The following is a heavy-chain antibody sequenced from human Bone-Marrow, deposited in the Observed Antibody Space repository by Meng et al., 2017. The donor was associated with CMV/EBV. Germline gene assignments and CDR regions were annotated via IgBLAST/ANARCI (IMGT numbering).Heavy chain of an antibody. CDR2: INPSGGST. J-gene: IGHJ4*02. Sequence: ASVKVSCKASGYTFTSYYMHWVRQAPGQGLEWMGIINPSGGSTSYAQKFQGRVTMTRDTSISTAYMELSRLRSDDTAVYYCARDPEMDWNDRQGGSVDYWGQGTLVTVSS. D-gene: IGHD1-1*01. CDR3: ARDPEMDWNDRQGGSVDY. CDR1: GYTFTSYY. V-gene: IGHV1-46*01.